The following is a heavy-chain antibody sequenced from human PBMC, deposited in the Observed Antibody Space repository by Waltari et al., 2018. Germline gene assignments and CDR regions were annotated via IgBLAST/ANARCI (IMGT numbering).Heavy chain of an antibody. Sequence: VQLQESGPGLVKPSETLSLTCTVPGGSISTYYWSWIRQPAGKGLEWIGRIYATGSTNYNPSLKSRVTMSVDTSKNQFSLKLSSVTAADTAVYYCARLPYNNIYFYYYMDVWGKGTTVTVSS. CDR2: IYATGST. CDR1: GGSISTYY. D-gene: IGHD3-10*01. J-gene: IGHJ6*03. CDR3: ARLPYNNIYFYYYMDV. V-gene: IGHV4-4*07.